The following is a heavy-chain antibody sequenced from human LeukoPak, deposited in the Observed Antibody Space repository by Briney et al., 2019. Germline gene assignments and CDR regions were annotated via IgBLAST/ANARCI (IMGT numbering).Heavy chain of an antibody. CDR1: GFTFSSYA. D-gene: IGHD3-16*01. V-gene: IGHV3-30-3*01. Sequence: GGSLRLSCAASGFTFSSYAMHWVRQAPGKGLEWVAVISYDGSNKYYADSVKGRFTISRDNSKNTLYLQMNSLRAEDTAVYYLARELTGFGGYMDVWGKGTTVTGSS. CDR2: ISYDGSNK. CDR3: ARELTGFGGYMDV. J-gene: IGHJ6*03.